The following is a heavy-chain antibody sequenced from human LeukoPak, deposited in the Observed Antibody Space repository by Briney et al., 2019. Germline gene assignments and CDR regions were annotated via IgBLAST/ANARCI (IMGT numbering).Heavy chain of an antibody. J-gene: IGHJ6*02. CDR3: ARVWGYSYGYDGDYYYYGMDV. CDR2: IIPIFGTA. CDR1: GGTFSSYA. V-gene: IGHV1-69*13. D-gene: IGHD5-18*01. Sequence: ASAKVSCKASGGTFSSYAISRVRQAPGQGLEWMGGIIPIFGTANYAQKLQGRGTITADESTSTAYMELSSLRSEDTAVYYCARVWGYSYGYDGDYYYYGMDVWGQGTTVTVSS.